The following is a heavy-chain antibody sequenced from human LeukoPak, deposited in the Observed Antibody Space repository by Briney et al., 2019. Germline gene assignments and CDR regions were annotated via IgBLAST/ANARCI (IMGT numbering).Heavy chain of an antibody. V-gene: IGHV4-59*01. Sequence: SETLSLTCTVPGGSISSYYWSWIRQPPGKGLEWIGYIYYSGSTNYNPSLKSRVTISVDTSKNQFSPKLSSVTAADTAVYYCARGQYQLLYYYYYYMDVWGKGTTVTASS. D-gene: IGHD2-2*01. CDR2: IYYSGST. CDR3: ARGQYQLLYYYYYYMDV. J-gene: IGHJ6*03. CDR1: GGSISSYY.